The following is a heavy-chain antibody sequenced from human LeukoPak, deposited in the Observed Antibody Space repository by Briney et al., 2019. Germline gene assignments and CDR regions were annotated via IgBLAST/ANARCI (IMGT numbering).Heavy chain of an antibody. D-gene: IGHD1-26*01. J-gene: IGHJ5*02. CDR2: IDKKDKGYATAT. Sequence: HLGEFLKISCAASGFTFSGSAIHWVRQSSGKGLEWVGQIDKKDKGYATATAYAASVEGRFTISRDDSINTAYLQMKSLKTEDTALYYCTRDSGTYNWFDPWGQGTLVTVSS. V-gene: IGHV3-73*01. CDR3: TRDSGTYNWFDP. CDR1: GFTFSGSA.